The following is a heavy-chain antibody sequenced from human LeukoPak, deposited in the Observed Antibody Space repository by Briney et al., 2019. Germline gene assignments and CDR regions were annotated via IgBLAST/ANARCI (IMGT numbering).Heavy chain of an antibody. V-gene: IGHV4-59*13. CDR2: VYYSGTT. CDR1: GGSISSNY. J-gene: IGHJ4*02. D-gene: IGHD6-19*01. Sequence: PSETLSLTCTVSGGSISSNYWNWIRQPPGKGLRWIGYVYYSGTTNYNPSLKSRVTISVDTSKNQFSLKVTSVTVADTAVYYCARGSGSYFPFDSWGQGTLVTVSS. CDR3: ARGSGSYFPFDS.